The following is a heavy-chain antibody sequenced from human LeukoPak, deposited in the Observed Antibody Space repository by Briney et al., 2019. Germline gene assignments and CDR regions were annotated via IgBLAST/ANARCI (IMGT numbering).Heavy chain of an antibody. V-gene: IGHV2-70*11. J-gene: IGHJ3*02. D-gene: IGHD6-13*01. CDR3: ARIISAAGEVGAFDI. CDR2: IDWDDDK. CDR1: GFSLSTSGMC. Sequence: SGPTLVKPTQTLTLTCTFSGFSLSTSGMCVSWIRQPPGKALEWLARIDWDDDKYYSTSLKTRLTISKDTSKNQVVLTMTNMDPVDTATYYCARIISAAGEVGAFDIWGQGTMVTVSS.